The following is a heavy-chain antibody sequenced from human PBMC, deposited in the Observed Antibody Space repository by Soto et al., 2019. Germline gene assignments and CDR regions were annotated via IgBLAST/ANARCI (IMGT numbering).Heavy chain of an antibody. D-gene: IGHD3-22*01. CDR1: GGSISSGGYS. Sequence: SETLSLTCAVSGGSISSGGYSWSWIRQPPGKGLEGVGYIYHSGSTYYNPSLKSRVTIPVDRSKNQFSLKLSSVTAADTAVYYCARGGVDYYDSSGYYFSPYYFDYWGQGTLVTVSS. V-gene: IGHV4-30-2*01. CDR3: ARGGVDYYDSSGYYFSPYYFDY. J-gene: IGHJ4*02. CDR2: IYHSGST.